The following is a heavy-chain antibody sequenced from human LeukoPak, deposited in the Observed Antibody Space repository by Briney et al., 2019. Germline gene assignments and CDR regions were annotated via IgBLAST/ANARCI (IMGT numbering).Heavy chain of an antibody. CDR3: ARELAAADHAGGDY. Sequence: GGSLRLSCAASGFTFSSYAMHWARQAPGKGLEWVAVISYDGSNKYYADSVKGRFTISRDNSKNTLYLQMNSLRAEDTAVYYCARELAAADHAGGDYWGQGTLVTVSS. V-gene: IGHV3-30*04. D-gene: IGHD6-13*01. J-gene: IGHJ4*02. CDR2: ISYDGSNK. CDR1: GFTFSSYA.